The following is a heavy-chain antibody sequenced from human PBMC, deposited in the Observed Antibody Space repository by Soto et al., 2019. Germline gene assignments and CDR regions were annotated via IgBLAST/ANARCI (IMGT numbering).Heavy chain of an antibody. CDR2: ISYDGSNK. D-gene: IGHD3-16*01. Sequence: GGSLRLSCAASGFTFSSYGMHWVRQAPGKGLEWVAVISYDGSNKYYADSVKGRFTISRDNSKNTLYLQMNSLRAEDTAVYYCAKDGGRYYYYYYGMDVWGQGTTVTVS. CDR3: AKDGGRYYYYYYGMDV. J-gene: IGHJ6*02. CDR1: GFTFSSYG. V-gene: IGHV3-30*18.